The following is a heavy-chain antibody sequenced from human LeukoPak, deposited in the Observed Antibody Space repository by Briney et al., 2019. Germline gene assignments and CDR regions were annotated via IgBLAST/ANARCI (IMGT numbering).Heavy chain of an antibody. CDR3: ARDRVYASGSRDAFDI. J-gene: IGHJ3*02. CDR2: ISGSGGST. Sequence: GGSLRLSCAASGFTFSSYAMSWVRQAPGKGLEWVSAISGSGGSTYYADSVKGRFTISRDNSKSTLYLQMNSLRAEDTAVYYCARDRVYASGSRDAFDIWGQGTMVAVSS. D-gene: IGHD3-10*01. CDR1: GFTFSSYA. V-gene: IGHV3-23*01.